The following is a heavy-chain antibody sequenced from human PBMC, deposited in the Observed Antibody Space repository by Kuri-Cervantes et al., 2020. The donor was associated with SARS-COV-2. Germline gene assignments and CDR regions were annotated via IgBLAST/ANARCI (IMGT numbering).Heavy chain of an antibody. CDR2: INHSGST. V-gene: IGHV4-34*01. CDR3: ATWELLGGY. D-gene: IGHD1-26*01. Sequence: SQTLSLTCAVYGGSFSGYYWSWIRQPPGKGLEWIGEINHSGSTNYNPSLKSRVTISVDTSKNQFSLKLSSVTAADTAVYYCATWELLGGYWGQGTLVTGAS. CDR1: GGSFSGYY. J-gene: IGHJ4*02.